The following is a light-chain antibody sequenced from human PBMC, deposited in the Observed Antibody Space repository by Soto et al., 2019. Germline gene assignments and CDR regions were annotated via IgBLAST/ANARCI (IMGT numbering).Light chain of an antibody. J-gene: IGLJ1*01. V-gene: IGLV2-23*01. Sequence: ALTPPSPLSGAPGQSLNISRPGNSKVVGSYNLVSWYQHHPGKAPKLMIFEGSKRPSGVSNRFSGSKSGNTASLTISGLQAEDEADFYCCSYAGSNYYVFGTGTKVTVL. CDR2: EGS. CDR3: CSYAGSNYYV. CDR1: SKVVGSYNL.